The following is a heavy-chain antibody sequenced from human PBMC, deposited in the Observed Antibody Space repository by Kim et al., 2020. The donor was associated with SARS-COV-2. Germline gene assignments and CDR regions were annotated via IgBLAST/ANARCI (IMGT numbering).Heavy chain of an antibody. V-gene: IGHV3-30*01. CDR3: ARDYYDSSGYSNYGMDV. Sequence: NGRLTISRDNSKNTMYLQMNSLRAEDTAVYYCARDYYDSSGYSNYGMDVWGQGTTVTVSS. J-gene: IGHJ6*02. D-gene: IGHD3-22*01.